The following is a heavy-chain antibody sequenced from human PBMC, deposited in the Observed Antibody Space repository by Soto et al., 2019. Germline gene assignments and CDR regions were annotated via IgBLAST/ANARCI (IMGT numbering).Heavy chain of an antibody. J-gene: IGHJ4*01. CDR2: IYFSGTT. D-gene: IGHD4-4*01. CDR3: TRHFTVDYFDY. CDR1: GDSITSNSYF. V-gene: IGHV4-39*01. Sequence: QLQLQESGPGLVKPSETLSLTCTVSGDSITSNSYFWAWIRQPPGKGLEWIGSIYFSGTTYHNPSHKRWGTITGGGAKNPVSLKLSSVTAAHTAVYYFTRHFTVDYFDYRGQGGLINVSS.